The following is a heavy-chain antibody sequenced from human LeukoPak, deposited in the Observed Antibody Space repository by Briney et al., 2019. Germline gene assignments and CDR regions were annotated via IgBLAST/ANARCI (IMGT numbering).Heavy chain of an antibody. CDR3: TTGVRDSSGYYNFDY. J-gene: IGHJ4*02. CDR2: IKSKTDGGTI. CDR1: GFTFSNAW. D-gene: IGHD3-22*01. V-gene: IGHV3-15*01. Sequence: GGSLRLSCAASGFTFSNAWMNWVRQSPGKGLEWVGRIKSKTDGGTIDYGAPVKGRFTISRDDSKNTLFLQMNSLKTEDTAMYHCTTGVRDSSGYYNFDYWGQGTLVTVSS.